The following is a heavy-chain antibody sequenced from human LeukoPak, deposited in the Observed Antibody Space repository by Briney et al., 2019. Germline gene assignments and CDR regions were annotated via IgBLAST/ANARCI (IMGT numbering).Heavy chain of an antibody. CDR2: INWNGGST. J-gene: IGHJ4*02. V-gene: IGHV3-20*04. CDR3: AKDISGGDCPDY. D-gene: IGHD2-21*02. Sequence: GGSLRLSCAASGFTFDDYGMSWVRQAPGKGLEWVSGINWNGGSTGYADSVKGRFTISRDNSKNTVYLQMNSLRADGTAVYYCAKDISGGDCPDYWGQGTLVTASS. CDR1: GFTFDDYG.